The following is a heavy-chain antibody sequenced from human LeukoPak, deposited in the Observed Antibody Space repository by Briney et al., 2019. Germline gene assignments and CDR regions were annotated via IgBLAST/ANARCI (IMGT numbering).Heavy chain of an antibody. V-gene: IGHV1-46*01. J-gene: IGHJ4*02. CDR2: LNPIGGST. CDR1: GYTFTGYY. Sequence: ASVKVSCKASGYTFTGYYMHWVRQAPGQGLEWMGLLNPIGGSTCYAQKFQGRVTMTRDTSTNTVYMELSSLRSEDTALYYCARGRWPGGGDWSVDYWGQGTLVTVSS. CDR3: ARGRWPGGGDWSVDY. D-gene: IGHD2-21*02.